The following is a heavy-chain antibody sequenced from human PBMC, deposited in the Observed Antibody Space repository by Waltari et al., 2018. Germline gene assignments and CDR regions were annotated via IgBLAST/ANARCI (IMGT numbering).Heavy chain of an antibody. CDR1: GFTFSSYW. CDR3: ARPFRSGWYDGSFDI. Sequence: EVQLVESGGGLVQPGGSLRLSCAASGFTFSSYWMTWVRQAPGKGLEWVANIKQYGSAKSYVDSVKGRVVISRDNAENSLSLQMNSLKAEDTAVYYCARPFRSGWYDGSFDIWGQGTMVTVSS. D-gene: IGHD6-19*01. V-gene: IGHV3-7*04. CDR2: IKQYGSAK. J-gene: IGHJ3*02.